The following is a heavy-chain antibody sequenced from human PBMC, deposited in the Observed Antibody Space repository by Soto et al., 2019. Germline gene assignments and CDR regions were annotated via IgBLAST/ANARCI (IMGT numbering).Heavy chain of an antibody. CDR1: GYTFTNYW. J-gene: IGHJ6*02. CDR2: IYPGDSDT. V-gene: IGHV5-51*01. CDR3: AASIFYYGMDV. Sequence: PGESLKISCKGSGYTFTNYWVGWVRQMPGKGLEWMGIIYPGDSDTKYNPSFQGQVTISADKSITTTYLQWSSLKASDTAIYYCAASIFYYGMDVWGQGTTVTVSS.